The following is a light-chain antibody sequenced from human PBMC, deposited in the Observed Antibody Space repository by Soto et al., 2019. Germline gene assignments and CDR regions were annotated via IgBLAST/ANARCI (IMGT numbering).Light chain of an antibody. CDR1: SSNLGAGYD. J-gene: IGLJ1*01. V-gene: IGLV1-40*01. CDR3: TTDIYSISLYV. CDR2: DVS. Sequence: QSVLTQPPSVTGAPGQRVTISCTGSSSNLGAGYDVHWYQQLPGKAPKLLMYDVSNRPSGVSNRFSGSKSGNTASLTISGLQAEDDADYTCTTDIYSISLYVFVT.